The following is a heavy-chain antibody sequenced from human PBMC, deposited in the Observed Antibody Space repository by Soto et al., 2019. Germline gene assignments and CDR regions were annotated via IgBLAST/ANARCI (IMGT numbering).Heavy chain of an antibody. Sequence: GASVKVSCKASGGTFSSYAISWVRQAPGRGLEWMGGIIPIFGTANYAQKFQGRVTITADESTSTAYMELSSLRSEDTAVYYCARDQYSGSYYADYGMDVWGQGTTVTVSS. CDR1: GGTFSSYA. CDR2: IIPIFGTA. V-gene: IGHV1-69*13. D-gene: IGHD1-26*01. CDR3: ARDQYSGSYYADYGMDV. J-gene: IGHJ6*02.